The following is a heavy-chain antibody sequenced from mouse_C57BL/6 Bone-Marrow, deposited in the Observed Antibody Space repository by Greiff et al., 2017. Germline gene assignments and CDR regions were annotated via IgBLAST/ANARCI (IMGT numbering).Heavy chain of an antibody. V-gene: IGHV1-53*01. CDR3: ARGGIYYYGSSLWYFDV. Sequence: QVQLQQPGTELVKPGASVKLSCKASGYTFTSYWMHWVKQRPGQGLEWIGNINPSNGGTNYNEKFKSKATLTVDKSSSTAYMQFSSLTYEDSAVYYCARGGIYYYGSSLWYFDVWGTGTTVTVSS. CDR1: GYTFTSYW. CDR2: INPSNGGT. J-gene: IGHJ1*03. D-gene: IGHD1-1*01.